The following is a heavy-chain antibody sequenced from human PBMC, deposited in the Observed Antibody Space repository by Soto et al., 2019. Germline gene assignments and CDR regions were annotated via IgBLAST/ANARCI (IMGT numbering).Heavy chain of an antibody. CDR3: AKGSIEYSASVDY. Sequence: EVQLLESGGGLIQPGGSMRLSCSASGFSFNSYAMMWVRQAPGKGLEWVSVISGRGGSSYFADSAKGRFTISRDNSKNMLYLEMNSLRAEDTAIYFCAKGSIEYSASVDYWGQGTLVIVSS. V-gene: IGHV3-23*01. CDR2: ISGRGGSS. D-gene: IGHD1-26*01. CDR1: GFSFNSYA. J-gene: IGHJ4*02.